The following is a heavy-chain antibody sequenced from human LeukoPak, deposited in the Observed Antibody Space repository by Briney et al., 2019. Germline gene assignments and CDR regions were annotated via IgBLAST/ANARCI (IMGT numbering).Heavy chain of an antibody. J-gene: IGHJ6*03. CDR1: GGSISSSSYY. D-gene: IGHD3-9*01. CDR3: ARGFRGTAYDRWFLLTGRNYYYYMDV. CDR2: IYYSGST. Sequence: SETLSLTCTVSGGSISSSSYYWGWIRQPPGKGLKWIGSIYYSGSTYYNPSLKNRVTISVDTPKNQFSLKLSSVTAADTAVYYCARGFRGTAYDRWFLLTGRNYYYYMDVWGKGTTVTISS. V-gene: IGHV4-39*02.